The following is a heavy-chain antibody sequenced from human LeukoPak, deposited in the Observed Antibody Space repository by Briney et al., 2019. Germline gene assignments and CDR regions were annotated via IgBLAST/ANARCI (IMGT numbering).Heavy chain of an antibody. CDR1: GFTVSSNY. V-gene: IGHV3-53*01. CDR3: ARDYYDSSGYYPRYFQH. J-gene: IGHJ1*01. CDR2: IYSGGST. Sequence: GGSLRLSCAASGFTVSSNYMSRVRQAPGKGLEWVSVIYSGGSTYYADSVKGRFTISRDNSKNTLYLQMNSLRAEDTAVYYCARDYYDSSGYYPRYFQHWGQGTLVTVSS. D-gene: IGHD3-22*01.